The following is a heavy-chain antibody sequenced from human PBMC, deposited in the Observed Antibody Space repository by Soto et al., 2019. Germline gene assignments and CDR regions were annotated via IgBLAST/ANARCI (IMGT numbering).Heavy chain of an antibody. CDR3: ARQRQPQAGDYYYFGMDV. Sequence: QVQLMESGGGVVRPGESLRLSCAASAFSFTNFALHWVRQAPRRGLEWVAVISFDGSNKFYVDSVKGRFTISMDNSKNTLYLQMSSLTPDDTGVYYCARQRQPQAGDYYYFGMDVWGQGTTVTVSS. CDR2: ISFDGSNK. J-gene: IGHJ6*02. CDR1: AFSFTNFA. D-gene: IGHD6-25*01. V-gene: IGHV3-30*04.